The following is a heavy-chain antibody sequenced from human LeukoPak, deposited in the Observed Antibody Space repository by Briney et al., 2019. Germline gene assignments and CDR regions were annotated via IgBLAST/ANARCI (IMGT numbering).Heavy chain of an antibody. CDR2: IWGDDDKT. CDR1: GFTFRNYA. D-gene: IGHD2-15*01. J-gene: IGHJ5*02. V-gene: IGHV3-23*01. CDR3: AKTQGYYDA. Sequence: PGGSLRLSCVASGFTFRNYAMTWVRQAPGKGLELVAGIWGDDDKTVYGDAVKGRFTISRDNSKNTLYLQMNSLRADDTAVYYCAKTQGYYDAWGQGALVTVSS.